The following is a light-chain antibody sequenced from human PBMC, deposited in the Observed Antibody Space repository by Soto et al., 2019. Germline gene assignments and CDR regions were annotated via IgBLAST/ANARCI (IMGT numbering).Light chain of an antibody. Sequence: VLTQSPATLSLSPGERATLSCRASQTVSSFLAWYQQKPGQAPRLLIHDSSDRATGIPARFSGSGSGTDFTLTISSLEPEDVATYYCQQFDSVPELTFGGGTKVEIK. CDR1: QTVSSF. J-gene: IGKJ4*01. CDR2: DSS. CDR3: QQFDSVPELT. V-gene: IGKV3-11*01.